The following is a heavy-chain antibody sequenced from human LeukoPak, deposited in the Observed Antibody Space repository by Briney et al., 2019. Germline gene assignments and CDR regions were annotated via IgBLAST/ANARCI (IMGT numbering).Heavy chain of an antibody. CDR1: GFTFSSYW. J-gene: IGHJ4*02. Sequence: GGSLRLSCAASGFTFSSYWMHWVRQAPGKGLVWVSRINSDGSSTSYADSVKGRFTISRDNAKNTLYLQMNSLRAEDTAVYYCVRESSNWYGVDYWGQGILVTVSS. D-gene: IGHD6-13*01. CDR2: INSDGSST. V-gene: IGHV3-74*01. CDR3: VRESSNWYGVDY.